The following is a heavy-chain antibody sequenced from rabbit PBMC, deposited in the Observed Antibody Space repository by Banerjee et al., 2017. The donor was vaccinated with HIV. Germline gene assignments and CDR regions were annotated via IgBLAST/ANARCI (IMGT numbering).Heavy chain of an antibody. Sequence: QEQLKETGGGLVQPGGSLTLSCKVSGFDFNSYYMSWVRQAPGKGLEWIGTIYAGSSGSAYYASWVNGRFTISKASWTTVTLQMTSLTAADTATYFCARDLTGVIGWNFNLWGQGTLVTVS. CDR2: IYAGSSGSA. CDR3: ARDLTGVIGWNFNL. J-gene: IGHJ4*01. CDR1: GFDFNSYYM. V-gene: IGHV1S45*01. D-gene: IGHD1-1*01.